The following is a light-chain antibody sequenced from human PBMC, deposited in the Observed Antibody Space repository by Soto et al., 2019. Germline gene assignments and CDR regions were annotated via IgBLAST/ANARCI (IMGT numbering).Light chain of an antibody. V-gene: IGLV1-51*01. J-gene: IGLJ2*01. CDR1: TSNIVTNY. CDR3: GTWDSSLSAGGVV. Sequence: QSVLTQPPSVSAAPGQKVTISCSGSTSNIVTNYVSWYQQLPGIAPKLLIYDNNNRPSGIPDRFSGSKSGTSATLGITGLQTGDEADYYCGTWDSSLSAGGVVFGGGTKLTVL. CDR2: DNN.